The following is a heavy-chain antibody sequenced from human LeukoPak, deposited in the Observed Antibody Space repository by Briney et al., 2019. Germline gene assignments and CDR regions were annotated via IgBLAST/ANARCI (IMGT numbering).Heavy chain of an antibody. CDR1: GYTFSSYA. D-gene: IGHD6-13*01. CDR2: ISYDGSNK. J-gene: IGHJ6*02. CDR3: ARGRGSSWYGHYYYYGMDV. V-gene: IGHV3-30*04. Sequence: GGSLRLSCAASGYTFSSYAMHWVRQAPGKGLEWVAVISYDGSNKYYADSVKGRFTISRDNAKNTLYLQMNSLRAEDTAVYYCARGRGSSWYGHYYYYGMDVWGQGTTVTVSS.